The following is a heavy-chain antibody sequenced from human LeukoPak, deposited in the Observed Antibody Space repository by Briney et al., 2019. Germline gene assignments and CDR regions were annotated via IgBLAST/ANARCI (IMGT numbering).Heavy chain of an antibody. D-gene: IGHD2-2*01. V-gene: IGHV1-3*01. J-gene: IGHJ4*02. CDR2: INAGNGDT. CDR3: ARGYCSSTSCQYYFDY. Sequence: ASVKVSCKASGYTFINYALHWVRQAPGQRLEWMGWINAGNGDTRYSQRFQGRVTITRDTSVSTVDMELSSLRSEDTAVYYCARGYCSSTSCQYYFDYWGQGTLVTVSS. CDR1: GYTFINYA.